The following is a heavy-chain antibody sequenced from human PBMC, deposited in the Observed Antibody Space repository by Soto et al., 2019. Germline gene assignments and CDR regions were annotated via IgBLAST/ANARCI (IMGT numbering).Heavy chain of an antibody. CDR1: GFDFGSFG. J-gene: IGHJ6*02. D-gene: IGHD1-26*01. V-gene: IGHV1-58*02. CDR2: IVVVSGST. CDR3: SADHPHMAMGWPV. Sequence: ASVKVSCKASGFDFGSFGIQFLRQTRGRGLEWIGWIVVVSGSTNYARQFQGRVTISRDMSSSTAYLDLYDLKSDDTAVYLCSADHPHMAMGWPVWGQGTTVTVSS.